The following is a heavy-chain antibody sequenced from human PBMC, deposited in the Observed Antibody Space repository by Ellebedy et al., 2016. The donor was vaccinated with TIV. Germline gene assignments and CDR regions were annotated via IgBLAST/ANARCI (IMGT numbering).Heavy chain of an antibody. CDR1: GFTFSSYA. J-gene: IGHJ3*02. Sequence: PGGSLRLSCAASGFTFSSYAMSWVRQVPGKGLEWVSAISGSGGSTNYADSVKGRFTISRDNAENSLHLQMNSLRAEDTAVYFCARDRSDAFDIWGQGTLVTVSS. CDR3: ARDRSDAFDI. CDR2: ISGSGGST. V-gene: IGHV3-23*01.